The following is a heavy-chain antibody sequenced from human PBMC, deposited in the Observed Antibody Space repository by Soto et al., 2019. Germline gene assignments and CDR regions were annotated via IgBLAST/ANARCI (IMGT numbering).Heavy chain of an antibody. J-gene: IGHJ4*02. CDR1: GFAFNKFG. D-gene: IGHD1-26*01. CDR2: ISYDGSYQ. CDR3: AKVGEVGGVLGDH. V-gene: IGHV3-30*18. Sequence: QVQLVESGGGVVQPGTSLRLSCEASGFAFNKFGMHWVRQAPGKGLEWVAFISYDGSYQYYADSVQGRLTITRDNSMNALNMQLNSLRREDTGVYYCAKVGEVGGVLGDHWGQGTLVTVSS.